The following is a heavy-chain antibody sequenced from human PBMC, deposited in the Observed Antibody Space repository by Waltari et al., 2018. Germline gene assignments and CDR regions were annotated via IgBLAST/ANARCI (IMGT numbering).Heavy chain of an antibody. CDR1: GGSFSGYY. CDR3: ARVGGYASGSPRFDY. V-gene: IGHV4-34*01. CDR2: INHSVST. Sequence: QVQLQQWGAGLLKPSETLSLTCAVYGGSFSGYYWSWIRQPPGKGLEWIGEINHSVSTNYNASLKSRVTISLDTSKNQFSLKLSSVTAADTAGYYCARVGGYASGSPRFDYWGRGTLVTVSS. D-gene: IGHD3-10*01. J-gene: IGHJ4*02.